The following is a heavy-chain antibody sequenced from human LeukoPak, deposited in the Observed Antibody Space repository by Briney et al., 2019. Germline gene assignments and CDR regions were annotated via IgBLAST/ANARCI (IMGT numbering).Heavy chain of an antibody. CDR1: GFIFRSYI. J-gene: IGHJ2*01. CDR2: ITSDGNDK. CDR3: ARGRNCLSKYLWYFDL. D-gene: IGHD4-11*01. Sequence: GRSLRLSCAASGFIFRSYIMHWVRQAPGKGLEWVAVITSDGNDKYYADAVKGRFTISRDNSKNTLYLQMNSLRAEDTAVYYCARGRNCLSKYLWYFDLWGRGTLVTVSS. V-gene: IGHV3-30-3*01.